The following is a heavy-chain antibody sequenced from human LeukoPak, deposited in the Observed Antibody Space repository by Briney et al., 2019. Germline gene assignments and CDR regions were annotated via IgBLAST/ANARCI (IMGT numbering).Heavy chain of an antibody. Sequence: ASVTVSCTASGYTFTSYAMHWVRQAPGQRLEWMGWINAGNGNTKYSQKFQGRVTITRDTSASTAYMELSSLRSEDTAVFYCARDYGGWYRGAFDLWGQGTLVTVSS. CDR3: ARDYGGWYRGAFDL. J-gene: IGHJ3*01. CDR1: GYTFTSYA. V-gene: IGHV1-3*01. D-gene: IGHD6-19*01. CDR2: INAGNGNT.